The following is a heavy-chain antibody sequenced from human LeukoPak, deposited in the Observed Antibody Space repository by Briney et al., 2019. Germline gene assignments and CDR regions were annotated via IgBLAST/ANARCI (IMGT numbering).Heavy chain of an antibody. J-gene: IGHJ5*02. CDR2: MNPNSGNT. CDR1: GYTLTSYD. V-gene: IGHV1-8*01. CDR3: ARGGDIVVVVAATDWFDP. Sequence: ASVKVSCKASGYTLTSYDINWVRQATGQGLEWMGWMNPNSGNTGYAQKFQGRVTMTRNTSISTAYMELSSLRSEDTAVYYCARGGDIVVVVAATDWFDPWGQGTLVTVSS. D-gene: IGHD2-15*01.